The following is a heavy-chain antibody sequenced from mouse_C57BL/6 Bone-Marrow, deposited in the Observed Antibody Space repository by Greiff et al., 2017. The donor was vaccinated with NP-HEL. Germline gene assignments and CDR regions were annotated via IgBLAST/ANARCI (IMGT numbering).Heavy chain of an antibody. Sequence: VKLQESGPGLVAPSQSLSITCTVSGFSLTRYGVHWVRQPPGKGLEWLVVIWSDGSTTYNSALKSRLSISNDNSKSQVFLKMNSLQTDDTAMYYCARHPLYGSSSSYAMDYWGQGTSVTVSS. CDR1: GFSLTRYG. J-gene: IGHJ4*01. V-gene: IGHV2-6-1*01. D-gene: IGHD1-1*01. CDR2: IWSDGST. CDR3: ARHPLYGSSSSYAMDY.